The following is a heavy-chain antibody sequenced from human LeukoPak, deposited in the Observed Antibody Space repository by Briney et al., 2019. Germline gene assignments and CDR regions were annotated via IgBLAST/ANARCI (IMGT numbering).Heavy chain of an antibody. Sequence: GGSLRLSCAASGFTFSDYYMSWIRQSPGKGLEWISYISSSGSSLYYVDSVRGRFTISRDNAKNSLYLQMNSLRAEDTAVYYCARDGHYDILTGYFQDWGQGTLVAVSS. CDR1: GFTFSDYY. CDR2: ISSSGSSL. V-gene: IGHV3-11*01. D-gene: IGHD3-9*01. CDR3: ARDGHYDILTGYFQD. J-gene: IGHJ1*01.